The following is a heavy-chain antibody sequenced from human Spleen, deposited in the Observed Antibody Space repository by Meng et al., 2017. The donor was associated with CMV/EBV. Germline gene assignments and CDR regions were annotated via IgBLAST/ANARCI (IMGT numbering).Heavy chain of an antibody. CDR1: GFTFSSYS. D-gene: IGHD4-17*01. Sequence: GESLKISCAASGFTFSSYSMNWVRQAPGKGLEWVSVIYSGGSSTYYADSVKGRFTISRDNSKNTLYLQMNSLRAEDTAVYYCTRGYGDDGLNYYYYGMDVWGQGTTVTVSS. CDR2: IYSGGSST. V-gene: IGHV3-23*03. CDR3: TRGYGDDGLNYYYYGMDV. J-gene: IGHJ6*02.